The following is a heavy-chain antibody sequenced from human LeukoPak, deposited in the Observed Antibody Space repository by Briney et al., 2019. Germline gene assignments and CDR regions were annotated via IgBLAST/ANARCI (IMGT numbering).Heavy chain of an antibody. Sequence: SETLSLTCTVSGGSIGSYYWSWIRQPPGKGLEWIGYIYYSGSTNYNPSLKSRVTISVDTSKNQFSLKLSSVTAADTAVYYCARDRGIAAASDAFDIWGQGTMVTVSS. J-gene: IGHJ3*02. CDR1: GGSIGSYY. D-gene: IGHD6-13*01. CDR2: IYYSGST. CDR3: ARDRGIAAASDAFDI. V-gene: IGHV4-59*01.